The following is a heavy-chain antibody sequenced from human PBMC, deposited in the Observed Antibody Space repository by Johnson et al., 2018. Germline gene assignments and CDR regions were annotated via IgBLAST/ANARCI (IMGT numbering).Heavy chain of an antibody. CDR2: LSESGGVT. V-gene: IGHV3-23*01. CDR1: GFTFSSYA. J-gene: IGHJ1*01. Sequence: VQLLESGGGLVQPGGSLRLSCAASGFTFSSYAMSSVRQAPGKGLESVSALSESGGVTFYADSVKGRFTISRDNSKNTVFLQMSSLRADDTAVYYCAAFLPGSYMAYLQYWGQGTLVTVSS. CDR3: AAFLPGSYMAYLQY. D-gene: IGHD1-26*01.